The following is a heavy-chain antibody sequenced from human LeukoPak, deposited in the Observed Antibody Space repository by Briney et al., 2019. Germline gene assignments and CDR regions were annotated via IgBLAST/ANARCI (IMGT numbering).Heavy chain of an antibody. CDR2: IYYTGST. J-gene: IGHJ6*03. CDR3: AREKCSGGSCYSGYYYYYYMDV. V-gene: IGHV4-39*01. Sequence: PSETLSLTCTVSGGSISSSSYYWGWIRQPPGKGLEWIGSIYYTGSTYYNPSLRSRVTMSVDTSKNQFSLKLSSVTAADTAVYYFAREKCSGGSCYSGYYYYYYMDVWGKGTTVTVSS. CDR1: GGSISSSSYY. D-gene: IGHD2-15*01.